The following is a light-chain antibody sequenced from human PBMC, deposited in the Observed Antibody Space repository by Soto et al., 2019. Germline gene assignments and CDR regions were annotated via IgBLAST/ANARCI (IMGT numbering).Light chain of an antibody. CDR2: AAS. V-gene: IGKV3-20*01. J-gene: IGKJ1*01. Sequence: EIVLTQSPGTLSLSPGEGATLSCRASQSLSINYLAWYQQKPGQAPTLLIYAASSRAAGLPDRFSGSGSGTDFTLTISRVEPEDFAVYYCQHYGSSPRTFGQGTKLEVK. CDR3: QHYGSSPRT. CDR1: QSLSINY.